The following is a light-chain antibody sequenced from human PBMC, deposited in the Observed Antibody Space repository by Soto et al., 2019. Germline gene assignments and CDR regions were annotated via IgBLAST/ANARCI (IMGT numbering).Light chain of an antibody. J-gene: IGKJ2*01. Sequence: EIVLTQSPGTLSLSLGERATLSCRASQSVSSNLAWYQQKPGQAPRVLIYGASSRATGIPDRFGGSGSGTDFTLTISSLEPEDFPVYYCQQYGGSPRTFGQGTKLEI. V-gene: IGKV3-20*01. CDR3: QQYGGSPRT. CDR2: GAS. CDR1: QSVSSN.